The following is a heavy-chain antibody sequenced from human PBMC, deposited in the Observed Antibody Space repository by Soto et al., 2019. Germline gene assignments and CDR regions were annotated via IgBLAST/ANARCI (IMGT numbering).Heavy chain of an antibody. V-gene: IGHV3-30*18. CDR1: GFTFSSYG. D-gene: IGHD2-2*01. J-gene: IGHJ4*02. CDR3: AKEEVSDIVVVPAAPPDY. CDR2: ISYDGSNK. Sequence: QVQLVESGGGVVQPGRSLRLSCAASGFTFSSYGMHWVRQAPGKGLEWVAVISYDGSNKYYADSVKGRFTISRDNSKNTLYLQMNSLRAEDTAVYYCAKEEVSDIVVVPAAPPDYWGQGTLVTVSS.